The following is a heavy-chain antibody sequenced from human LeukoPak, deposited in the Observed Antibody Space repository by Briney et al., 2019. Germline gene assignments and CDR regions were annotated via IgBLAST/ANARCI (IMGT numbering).Heavy chain of an antibody. CDR2: ISSSSSYI. J-gene: IGHJ4*02. CDR1: GFTFSSYS. D-gene: IGHD6-13*01. V-gene: IGHV3-21*01. Sequence: KTGGSLRLSCAASGFTFSSYSMNWVRQAPGKGLEWVSSISSSSSYIYYADSVKGRFTISRDNAKNSLYLQMNSLRAEDTAVYYCASFPRSIAAAGTNYWGQGTLVTVSS. CDR3: ASFPRSIAAAGTNY.